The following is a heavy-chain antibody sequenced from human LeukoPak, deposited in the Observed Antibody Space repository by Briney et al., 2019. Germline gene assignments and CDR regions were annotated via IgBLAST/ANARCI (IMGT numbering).Heavy chain of an antibody. CDR3: ARIHSGSYQLPYYFDY. V-gene: IGHV4-30-4*01. CDR1: GGSISSGDYY. Sequence: SETLSLTCTVSGGSISSGDYYWSWIRQPPGKGLEWIGYIYYSGSTYYNPSLKSRVTISVDTSKNQFSLKLSSVTAADTAVYYCARIHSGSYQLPYYFDYWGQGTLVTVSS. D-gene: IGHD1-26*01. J-gene: IGHJ4*02. CDR2: IYYSGST.